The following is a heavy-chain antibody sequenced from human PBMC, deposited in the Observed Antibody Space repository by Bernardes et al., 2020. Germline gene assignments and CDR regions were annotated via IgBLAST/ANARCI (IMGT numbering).Heavy chain of an antibody. V-gene: IGHV4-59*01. D-gene: IGHD3-10*01. CDR1: GGSISSYY. CDR2: IYYSGST. CDR3: ARAMEGVGYFDY. J-gene: IGHJ4*02. Sequence: SEPLYLTCTVSGGSISSYYWSWIRKRPGMGLEWIGYIYYSGSTNYNPSLKSRVTISVDTSKNQFSLKLSSVTAADTAVYYWARAMEGVGYFDYWGQGTLVTVSS.